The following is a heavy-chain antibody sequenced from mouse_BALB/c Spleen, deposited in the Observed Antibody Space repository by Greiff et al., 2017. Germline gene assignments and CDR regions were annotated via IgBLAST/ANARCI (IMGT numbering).Heavy chain of an antibody. CDR3: ARVYGNYAFAY. D-gene: IGHD2-1*01. V-gene: IGHV7-3*02. CDR1: GFTFTAYY. J-gene: IGHJ3*01. Sequence: EVMLVESGGGLVQPGGSLRLSCATSGFTFTAYYMSWVRQPPGKALEWLGFIRNKANGYTTEYSASVKGRFTISRDNSQSILYLQMNTLRAEDSATYYCARVYGNYAFAYWGQGTLVTVSA. CDR2: IRNKANGYTT.